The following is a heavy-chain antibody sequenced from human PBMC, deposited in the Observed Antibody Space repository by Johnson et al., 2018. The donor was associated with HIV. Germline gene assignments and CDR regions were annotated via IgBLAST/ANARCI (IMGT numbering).Heavy chain of an antibody. Sequence: VQLVESGGGVVRPGGSLKLSCAASGFTFEDHDMSWVRQIPGKGLEWVSGINWNGGSTGYVDSVKGRFSISRDNAKKSLYLQMNSLRAEDTALYYCATSGFYCTDGICHGVFDFWGQGTVVSVSS. CDR1: GFTFEDHD. D-gene: IGHD2-8*01. V-gene: IGHV3-20*04. CDR3: ATSGFYCTDGICHGVFDF. CDR2: INWNGGST. J-gene: IGHJ3*01.